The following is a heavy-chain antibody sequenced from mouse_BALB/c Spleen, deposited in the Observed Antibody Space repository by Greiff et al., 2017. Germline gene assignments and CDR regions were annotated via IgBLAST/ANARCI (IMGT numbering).Heavy chain of an antibody. CDR3: ARNYYGNYVFAY. J-gene: IGHJ3*01. CDR1: GYTFTNYW. D-gene: IGHD2-1*01. CDR2: IYPGGGYT. V-gene: IGHV1-63*02. Sequence: QVQLQQSGAELVRPGTSVKISCKASGYTFTNYWLGWVKQRPGHGLEWIGDIYPGGGYTNYNEKFKGKATLTADTSSSTAYMQLSSLTSEDPAVYFCARNYYGNYVFAYWGQGTLVTVSA.